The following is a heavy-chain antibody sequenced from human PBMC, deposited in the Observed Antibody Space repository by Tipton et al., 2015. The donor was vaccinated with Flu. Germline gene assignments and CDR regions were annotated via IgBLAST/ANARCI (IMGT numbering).Heavy chain of an antibody. CDR1: GYTFTGYY. CDR2: INPNSGGT. V-gene: IGHV1-2*02. CDR3: ARVRVRPDPYYYGMDV. Sequence: QLVQSGAEVKKPGASVKVSCKASGYTFTGYYMHWVRQAPGQGLEWMGWINPNSGGTNYAQKFQGRVTMTRDTSISTAYMELSRLRSADTAVYYCARVRVRPDPYYYGMDVWGQGTTVTVSS. J-gene: IGHJ6*02. D-gene: IGHD4/OR15-4a*01.